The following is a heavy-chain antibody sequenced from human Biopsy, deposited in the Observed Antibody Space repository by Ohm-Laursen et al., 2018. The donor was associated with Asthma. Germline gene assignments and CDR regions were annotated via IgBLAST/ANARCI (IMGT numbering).Heavy chain of an antibody. CDR1: GGSFSGYY. CDR2: INHRGST. D-gene: IGHD2-2*01. J-gene: IGHJ5*02. Sequence: PGTLSLTCAVYGGSFSGYYWSWIRQPPGKGLEWIGEINHRGSTKYNPSLKSRVTISVDTSKNQFSLKLRSVTAADTAVYYCARAGQCSSTSCYNPGWFDPWGQGTLVTVSS. V-gene: IGHV4-34*01. CDR3: ARAGQCSSTSCYNPGWFDP.